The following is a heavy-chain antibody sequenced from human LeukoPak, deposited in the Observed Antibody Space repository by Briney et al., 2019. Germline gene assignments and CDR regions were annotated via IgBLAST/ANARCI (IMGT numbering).Heavy chain of an antibody. CDR2: ITGGGSGI. V-gene: IGHV3-23*01. J-gene: IGHJ4*01. D-gene: IGHD3-9*01. CDR3: AKWGDYDVLTGYYVSDY. CDR1: GFTSSNYA. Sequence: PGGSLRLSCAASGFTSSNYAMSWVRQAPGKGLEWVSAITGGGSGIYYADSMKSRFTISRDNSKNTLYLQINSLRAEDTAVYYCAKWGDYDVLTGYYVSDYWGHGTLVTVSS.